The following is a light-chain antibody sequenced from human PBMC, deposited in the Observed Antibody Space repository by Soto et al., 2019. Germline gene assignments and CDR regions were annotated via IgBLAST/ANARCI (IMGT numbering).Light chain of an antibody. Sequence: SVNSPCMSFQSINTWLAWYQQIPGKAPKLLIYDASSLESGVPSRFSGSGSGTDFTLTISSLQPEDFATYYCPPSYSTPRTFGQGTKVDTK. J-gene: IGKJ1*01. CDR1: QSINTW. CDR2: DAS. V-gene: IGKV1-5*01. CDR3: PPSYSTPRT.